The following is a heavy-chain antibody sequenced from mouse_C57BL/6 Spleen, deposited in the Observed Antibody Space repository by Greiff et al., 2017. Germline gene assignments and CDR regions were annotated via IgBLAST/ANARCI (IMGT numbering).Heavy chain of an antibody. V-gene: IGHV1-81*01. CDR2: IYPRSGNT. D-gene: IGHD3-2*02. CDR1: GYTFTSYG. J-gene: IGHJ2*01. Sequence: QVQLQQSGAELARPGASVKLSCKASGYTFTSYGISWVKQRTGQGLEWIGEIYPRSGNTYYNEKFKGKATLTADKSSSTAYMELRSLTSEDSAVYFCARRGAQATLDYWGQGTTLTVSS. CDR3: ARRGAQATLDY.